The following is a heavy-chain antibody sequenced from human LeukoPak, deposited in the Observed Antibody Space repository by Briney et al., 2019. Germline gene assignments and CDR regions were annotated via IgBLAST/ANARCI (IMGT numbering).Heavy chain of an antibody. CDR3: AGEYSSSWYPGWFDP. CDR2: IYYSGST. J-gene: IGHJ5*02. D-gene: IGHD6-13*01. V-gene: IGHV4-39*01. CDR1: GGSVSSSSYY. Sequence: PSETLSLTCTVSGGSVSSSSYYWGWIRQPPGKGLEWIGSIYYSGSTYYNPSLKSRVTISVDTSKNQFSLKLSSVTAADTAVYYCAGEYSSSWYPGWFDPWGQGTLVTVSS.